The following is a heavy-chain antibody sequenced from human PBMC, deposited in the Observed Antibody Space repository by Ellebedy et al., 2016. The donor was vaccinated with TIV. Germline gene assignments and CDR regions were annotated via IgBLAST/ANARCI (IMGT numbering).Heavy chain of an antibody. Sequence: PGGSLRLPCGASGFTFSGYAMTWVRQAPGKGREWVLTFTKEYDTYHADSVKGRFTISRENSKKTLYVQMNSLRAEDTAIYYCAKCGSGWSYVDSWGQGTLVTVSS. CDR1: GFTFSGYA. CDR2: FTKEYDT. V-gene: IGHV3-23*01. D-gene: IGHD6-19*01. CDR3: AKCGSGWSYVDS. J-gene: IGHJ5*02.